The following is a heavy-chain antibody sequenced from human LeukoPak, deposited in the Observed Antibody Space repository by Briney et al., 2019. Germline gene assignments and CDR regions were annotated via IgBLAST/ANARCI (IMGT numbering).Heavy chain of an antibody. J-gene: IGHJ4*02. CDR1: GDSISSYY. CDR3: ARAGSSWSFDY. V-gene: IGHV4-59*01. CDR2: IYYTGNI. D-gene: IGHD6-13*01. Sequence: SETLSLTCTVSGDSISSYYWSWIRQPPGKGLEWIAYIYYTGNINYNPSLKSRVTISVDTSKNQFSLDLTSVTAADTAVYYCARAGSSWSFDYWGQGTLVTVSS.